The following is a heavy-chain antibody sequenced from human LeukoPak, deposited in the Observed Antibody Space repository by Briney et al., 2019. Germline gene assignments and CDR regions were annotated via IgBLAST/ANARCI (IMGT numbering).Heavy chain of an antibody. CDR2: ISVSGGST. V-gene: IGHV3-23*01. D-gene: IGHD5-12*01. CDR1: GFTFSIYA. J-gene: IGHJ4*02. Sequence: PGGSLRLSCAASGFTFSIYAMSWVRQAPGKGLEWVSSISVSGGSTYYADSGKGRFTISRDNYKNTLYLQMNSMRAEDTAVYYCAKAYGYSGYDKAHWGDWGQGTLVTVSS. CDR3: AKAYGYSGYDKAHWGD.